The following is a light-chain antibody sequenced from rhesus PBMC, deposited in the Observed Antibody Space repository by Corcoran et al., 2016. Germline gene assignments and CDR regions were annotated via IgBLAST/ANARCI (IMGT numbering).Light chain of an antibody. CDR2: AAS. CDR1: QTISSY. Sequence: DIQMTQSPSSLSASVGDRVTITCRASQTISSYLAWYHQKPGKVPKLLIYAASSLESGVPSRFSGSGFGTDFTLTISSLQPEDFATYYCQQHNSHPWTFGQGTKVEIK. CDR3: QQHNSHPWT. J-gene: IGKJ1*01. V-gene: IGKV1-44*01.